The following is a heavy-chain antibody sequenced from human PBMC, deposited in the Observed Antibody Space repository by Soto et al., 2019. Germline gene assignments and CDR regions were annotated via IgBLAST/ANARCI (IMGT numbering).Heavy chain of an antibody. Sequence: PGESLKISCKGSGCRLTSQWIGWVRQMPGKGLEWMGIIYPGDSDTRYSPSFQGQVTISADKSISTAYLQWSSLKASDTAIYYCARRDAYNLDYWGQGTLVTVYS. CDR2: IYPGDSDT. D-gene: IGHD1-1*01. V-gene: IGHV5-51*01. CDR1: GCRLTSQW. CDR3: ARRDAYNLDY. J-gene: IGHJ4*02.